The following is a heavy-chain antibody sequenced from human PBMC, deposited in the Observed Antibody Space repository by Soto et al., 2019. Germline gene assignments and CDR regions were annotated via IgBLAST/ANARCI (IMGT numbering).Heavy chain of an antibody. D-gene: IGHD6-13*01. J-gene: IGHJ4*02. CDR1: GGFICRSHS. CDR2: IYHSGST. V-gene: IGHV4-4*02. CDR3: ARADMGGSSWPFDY. Sequence: PSEHLYLTCAVFGGFICRSHSWSWVRQPPGKGLEWIGEIYHSGSTNSNPSLKSRVTISVDKSKNQFSLKLSSVTAADTAVYYCARADMGGSSWPFDYWGQG.